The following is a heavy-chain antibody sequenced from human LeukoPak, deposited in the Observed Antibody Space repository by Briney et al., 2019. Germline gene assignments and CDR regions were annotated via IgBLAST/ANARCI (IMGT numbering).Heavy chain of an antibody. CDR2: ISSSSSYI. D-gene: IGHD6-13*01. J-gene: IGHJ1*01. CDR1: GFTFEDYA. Sequence: GGSLRLSCAASGFTFEDYAMHWVRQAPGKGLEWVSGISSSSSYIYYADSVKGRFTTSRDNAKNSLDLQMNSLKVEDTAVYYCATPAAGPGAEYSLYWGQGTLVIVSS. CDR3: ATPAAGPGAEYSLY. V-gene: IGHV3-21*01.